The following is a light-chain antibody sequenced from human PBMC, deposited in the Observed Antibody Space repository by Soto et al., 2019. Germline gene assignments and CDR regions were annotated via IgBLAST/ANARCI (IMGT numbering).Light chain of an antibody. J-gene: IGLJ2*01. Sequence: QSVLTQPASVSGSPGQSITISCTGTSSDVGGYNYVSWYQQHPGKAPKLMIYDVSNRPSGVSNRFSGSKSGNTASLIISGLQAEDEADYYCSSYTSSSTGVFGGGTQLTVL. CDR2: DVS. CDR1: SSDVGGYNY. CDR3: SSYTSSSTGV. V-gene: IGLV2-14*01.